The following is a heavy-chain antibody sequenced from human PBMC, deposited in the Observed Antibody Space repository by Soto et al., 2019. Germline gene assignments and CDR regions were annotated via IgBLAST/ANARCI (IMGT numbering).Heavy chain of an antibody. CDR2: IRSKAYGGTT. Sequence: GGSLRLSCTASGFTFGDYAMSWFRQAPGKGLEWVGFIRSKAYGGTTEYAAFVKGRFTISRDDSKSIAYLQMNSLKTEDTAVYYCTRGAPRFLEWLLGDASSDSSGYYPKIDYWGQGTLVTVSS. V-gene: IGHV3-49*03. CDR3: TRGAPRFLEWLLGDASSDSSGYYPKIDY. J-gene: IGHJ4*02. CDR1: GFTFGDYA. D-gene: IGHD3-3*01.